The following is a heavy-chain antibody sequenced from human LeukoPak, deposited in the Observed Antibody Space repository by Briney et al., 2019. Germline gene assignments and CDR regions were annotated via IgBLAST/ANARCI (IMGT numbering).Heavy chain of an antibody. Sequence: GGSLRLSCAASGFTFSSYGMHWVRQAPGKGLEWVAVIWYDGSNKCYADSVKGRFTISRDNSKNTLYLQMNSLRAEDTAVYYCAATKGDILTGYYDYWGQGTLVTVSS. CDR1: GFTFSSYG. J-gene: IGHJ4*02. D-gene: IGHD3-9*01. V-gene: IGHV3-33*01. CDR2: IWYDGSNK. CDR3: AATKGDILTGYYDY.